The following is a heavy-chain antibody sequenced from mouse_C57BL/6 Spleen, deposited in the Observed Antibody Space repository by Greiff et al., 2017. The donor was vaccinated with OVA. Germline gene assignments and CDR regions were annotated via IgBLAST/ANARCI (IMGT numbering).Heavy chain of an antibody. V-gene: IGHV1-53*01. CDR1: GYTFTSYW. J-gene: IGHJ4*01. Sequence: QVQLQQSGTELVKPGASVKLSCKASGYTFTSYWMHWVKQRPGQGLEWIGNINPSNGGTNYNEKFKSKATLTVDKSSSTVYMQLSSLTSEDSAVDYCARTGWDVRAMDYWGQGTSVTVSS. CDR3: ARTGWDVRAMDY. CDR2: INPSNGGT. D-gene: IGHD4-1*01.